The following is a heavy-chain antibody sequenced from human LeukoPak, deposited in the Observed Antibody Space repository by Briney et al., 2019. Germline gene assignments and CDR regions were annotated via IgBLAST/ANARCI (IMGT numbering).Heavy chain of an antibody. CDR1: GGSFSGYY. J-gene: IGHJ4*02. V-gene: IGHV4-34*01. D-gene: IGHD3-16*01. CDR2: INHSGST. CDR3: AGGVWEIDY. Sequence: SETLSLTCAVYGGSFSGYYWSWIRQPPGKGLEWIGEINHSGSTNYNPSLKSRVTISVGTSKNQFSLKLSSVTAADTAVYYCAGGVWEIDYWGQGTLVTVSP.